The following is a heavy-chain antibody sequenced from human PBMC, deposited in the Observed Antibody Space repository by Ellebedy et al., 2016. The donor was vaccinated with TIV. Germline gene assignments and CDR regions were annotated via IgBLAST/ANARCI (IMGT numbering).Heavy chain of an antibody. CDR3: ARAPEFGGVIGPPGHHGMDV. J-gene: IGHJ6*02. CDR2: INAGNGNT. D-gene: IGHD3-16*02. V-gene: IGHV1-3*01. Sequence: AASVKVSCKASGYTFISYAMHWVRQAPGQRLEWMGWINAGNGNTKYSQKFQGRVTITRDTSASTAYMELSSLRSEDTAMYYCARAPEFGGVIGPPGHHGMDVWGQGTTVTVSS. CDR1: GYTFISYA.